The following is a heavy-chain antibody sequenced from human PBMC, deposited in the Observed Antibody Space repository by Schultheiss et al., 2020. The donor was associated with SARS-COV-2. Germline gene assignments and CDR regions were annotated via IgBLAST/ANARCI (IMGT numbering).Heavy chain of an antibody. CDR1: GFTFSSYE. J-gene: IGHJ4*02. V-gene: IGHV3-48*03. D-gene: IGHD5-18*01. Sequence: GGSLRLSCAASGFTFSSYEMNWVRLAPGKGLEWVSYISSSGSTIYYADSVKGRFTISRDNAKNSLYLQMNSLRAEDTAVYYCARDQYSYGYGNYFDYWGQGTLVTVSS. CDR3: ARDQYSYGYGNYFDY. CDR2: ISSSGSTI.